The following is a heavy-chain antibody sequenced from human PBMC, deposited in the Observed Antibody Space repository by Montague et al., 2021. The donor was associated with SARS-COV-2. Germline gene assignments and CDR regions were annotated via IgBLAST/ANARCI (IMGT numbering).Heavy chain of an antibody. J-gene: IGHJ4*02. Sequence: SETLSLTCTVSGGSISSYYWSWIRQPPGKGLEWIGYIYYSGSTXXXPSXXXRVTISVDTSKNQFSLKLSSVTAADTAVYYCARGMHYDDSSGYYFDYWGQGTLVTVSS. V-gene: IGHV4-59*01. CDR1: GGSISSYY. D-gene: IGHD3-22*01. CDR3: ARGMHYDDSSGYYFDY. CDR2: IYYSGST.